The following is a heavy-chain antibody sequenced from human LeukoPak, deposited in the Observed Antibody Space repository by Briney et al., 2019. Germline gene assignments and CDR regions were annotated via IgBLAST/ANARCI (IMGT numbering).Heavy chain of an antibody. CDR3: ARAQSDSSGYYYVGDY. J-gene: IGHJ4*02. D-gene: IGHD3-22*01. CDR1: GFTVSSNY. Sequence: GGSLRLSCAASGFTVSSNYMSWVRQAPGQGLEWVARTRKKAKGYTTEYAASVKGRFTISRDDSKNSVDLQMNSLITEDTAVYYCARAQSDSSGYYYVGDYWGQGTLVTVSS. CDR2: TRKKAKGYTT. V-gene: IGHV3-72*01.